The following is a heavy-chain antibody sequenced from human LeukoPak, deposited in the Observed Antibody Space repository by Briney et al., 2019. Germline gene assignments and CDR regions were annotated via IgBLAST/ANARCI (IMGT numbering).Heavy chain of an antibody. CDR2: IDNDGSST. CDR1: GFIFSGHW. Sequence: GGSLRLSCAASGFIFSGHWMHWVRQAPGKGLVWLSRIDNDGSSTIYADSVQGRFTFSRDNAENTSFLEMSGLRVEDTGVYYFVRERNNFWSCHHSIFDSWGQGTLVTVSS. J-gene: IGHJ4*02. V-gene: IGHV3-74*01. CDR3: VRERNNFWSCHHSIFDS. D-gene: IGHD3-3*01.